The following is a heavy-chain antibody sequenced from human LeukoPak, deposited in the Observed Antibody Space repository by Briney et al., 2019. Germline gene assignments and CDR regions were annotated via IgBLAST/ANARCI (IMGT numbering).Heavy chain of an antibody. CDR1: GGSFSGYY. Sequence: SETLSLTCAVYGGSFSGYYWSWICQPPGKGLEWIGEINHSGSTNYNPSLKSRVTISVDTSKNQFSLKLSSVTAADTAVYYCARVRGRRAGFDYWGQGTLVTVSS. D-gene: IGHD1-1*01. V-gene: IGHV4-34*01. CDR2: INHSGST. J-gene: IGHJ4*02. CDR3: ARVRGRRAGFDY.